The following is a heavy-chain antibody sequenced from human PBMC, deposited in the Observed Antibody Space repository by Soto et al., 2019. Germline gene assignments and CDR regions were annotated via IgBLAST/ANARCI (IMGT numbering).Heavy chain of an antibody. CDR3: ARGLDTAMVDYFDY. CDR1: GGSISSYY. V-gene: IGHV4-59*01. J-gene: IGHJ4*02. Sequence: SETLSLTCTVSGGSISSYYWSWIRQPPGKGLEWIGYIYYSGSTNYNPSLKSRVTISVDTSKNQFSLKLSSVTAADTAVYYCARGLDTAMVDYFDYWGQGTLVTVSS. CDR2: IYYSGST. D-gene: IGHD5-18*01.